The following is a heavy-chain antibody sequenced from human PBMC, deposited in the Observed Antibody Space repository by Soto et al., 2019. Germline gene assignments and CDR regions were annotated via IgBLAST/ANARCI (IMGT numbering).Heavy chain of an antibody. CDR2: INSGGSST. CDR1: GFTFSSYW. Sequence: EVQLVESGGGLVQPGGSLRLSCAASGFTFSSYWMHWVRQAPGKGLVWVSRINSGGSSTSYADSVKGRFTISRDNAKNTLYLQMNSLRAEDTAVYYCARGLSGGGSSWPGDYWGQGTLVTVSS. V-gene: IGHV3-74*01. J-gene: IGHJ4*02. D-gene: IGHD6-13*01. CDR3: ARGLSGGGSSWPGDY.